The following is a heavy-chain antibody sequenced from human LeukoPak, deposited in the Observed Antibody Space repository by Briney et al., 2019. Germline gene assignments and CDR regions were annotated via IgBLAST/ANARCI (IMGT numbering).Heavy chain of an antibody. J-gene: IGHJ4*02. D-gene: IGHD3-10*01. CDR1: GFTFSNSA. V-gene: IGHV3-23*01. CDR2: LSGSGITT. Sequence: GGSLRLSCAASGFTFSNSAMSWVRQAPGKGLEWVSTLSGSGITTYYADSVKGRFTISRDTSKNTLYLQLNSLRAEDTAVYYCARDDSATYYNLAYWGQGTPVTVSS. CDR3: ARDDSATYYNLAY.